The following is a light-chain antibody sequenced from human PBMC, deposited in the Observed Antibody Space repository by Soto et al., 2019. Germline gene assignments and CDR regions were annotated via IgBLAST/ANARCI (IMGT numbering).Light chain of an antibody. CDR2: AAS. V-gene: IGKV1-39*01. J-gene: IGKJ5*01. CDR1: QSISSY. Sequence: DIPMNQSHSSLSASVGYSFPITRRASQSISSYLNWYQQQPGKAPKLLIYAASSLQSGVPSRFSGSGFGTDFTLTISSLQTEDLATYYCQQNYSPPPITFGQGTRLEIK. CDR3: QQNYSPPPIT.